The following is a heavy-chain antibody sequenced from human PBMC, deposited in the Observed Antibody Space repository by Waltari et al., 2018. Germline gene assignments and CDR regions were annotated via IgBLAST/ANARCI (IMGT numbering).Heavy chain of an antibody. CDR3: ARLYYGGNPYWYFDL. CDR2: IYPGDSDS. D-gene: IGHD4-17*01. CDR1: GYSFTSYW. Sequence: EVQLVQSGAEVKKPGESLKISCKGSGYSFTSYWIGWVRQMPGKGLEWMGIIYPGDSDSRSSPSFQGQVTISADKSISTAYLQWSSLKASDTAMYYCARLYYGGNPYWYFDLWGRGTLVTVSS. J-gene: IGHJ2*01. V-gene: IGHV5-51*01.